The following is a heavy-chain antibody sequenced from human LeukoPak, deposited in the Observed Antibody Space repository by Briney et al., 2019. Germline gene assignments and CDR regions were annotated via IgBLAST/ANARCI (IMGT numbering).Heavy chain of an antibody. Sequence: SETLSLTCTVSGGSISSGDYYWSWIRQPPGKGLEWIGYIYYSGSTHYNPSLKSRATISVDTSKNQFSLKLSSVTAADTAVYYCASEGSSGYVDYWGQGTLVTVSS. J-gene: IGHJ4*02. D-gene: IGHD5-12*01. CDR2: IYYSGST. CDR3: ASEGSSGYVDY. CDR1: GGSISSGDYY. V-gene: IGHV4-30-4*01.